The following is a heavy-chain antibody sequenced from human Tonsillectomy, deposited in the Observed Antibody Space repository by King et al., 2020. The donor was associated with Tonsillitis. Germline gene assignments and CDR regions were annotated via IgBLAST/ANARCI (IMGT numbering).Heavy chain of an antibody. V-gene: IGHV3-30*02. J-gene: IGHJ6*02. Sequence: VQLVESGGGVVQPGGSLRLSCAASGLTFSSYGMHWVRQAPGKGLEWVAFIRYDGSNKYYAASVKGRFTISRDNSKNTLYLQMNSLRAEDTAVYYCAKTSGIYYYYAMDVWGQGTTVTVSS. D-gene: IGHD1-14*01. CDR2: IRYDGSNK. CDR3: AKTSGIYYYYAMDV. CDR1: GLTFSSYG.